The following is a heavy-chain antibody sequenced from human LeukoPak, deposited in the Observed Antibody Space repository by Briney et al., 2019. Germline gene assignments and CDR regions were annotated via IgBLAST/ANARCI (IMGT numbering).Heavy chain of an antibody. D-gene: IGHD3-22*01. CDR2: INHSGST. J-gene: IGHJ6*03. V-gene: IGHV4-34*01. CDR3: ARLRGIYYYDSSGYRYYYYYMDV. Sequence: PSETLSLTCAVYGGSFSGYYWSWIRQPPGKGLEWIGEINHSGSTNYNPSLKSRVTISVDTSKNQFSLKLSSVTAADTAVYYCARLRGIYYYDSSGYRYYYYYMDVWGKGTTVTVSS. CDR1: GGSFSGYY.